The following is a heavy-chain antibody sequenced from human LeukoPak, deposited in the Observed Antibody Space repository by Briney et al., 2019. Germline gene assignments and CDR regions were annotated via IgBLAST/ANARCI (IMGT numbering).Heavy chain of an antibody. V-gene: IGHV4-59*01. J-gene: IGHJ4*02. CDR2: IYYSGST. CDR1: GGSISSYY. Sequence: SATLSLTCTVSGGSISSYYWSWIRQPPGKGLEWIGYIYYSGSTNYNPSLKSRVTISVDTSKNQFSLKLSSVTAADTAVYYCARGDDFWSGYSNFDYWGQGTLVTVSS. CDR3: ARGDDFWSGYSNFDY. D-gene: IGHD3-3*01.